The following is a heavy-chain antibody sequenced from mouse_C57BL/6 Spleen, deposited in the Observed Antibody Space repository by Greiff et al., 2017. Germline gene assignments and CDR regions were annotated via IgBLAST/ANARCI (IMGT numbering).Heavy chain of an antibody. CDR1: GYTFTSYW. CDR2: IPPNSGST. J-gene: IGHJ2*01. CDR3: ARRYYDSYYFDY. V-gene: IGHV1-64*01. D-gene: IGHD2-4*01. Sequence: QVQLQQPGAELVKPGASVKLSCKASGYTFTSYWMHWVKQRPGQGLEWIGMIPPNSGSTNYNEKFKSKATLTVDKSSSTAYMQLSSLTSEDSAVYYCARRYYDSYYFDYWGQGTTLTVSS.